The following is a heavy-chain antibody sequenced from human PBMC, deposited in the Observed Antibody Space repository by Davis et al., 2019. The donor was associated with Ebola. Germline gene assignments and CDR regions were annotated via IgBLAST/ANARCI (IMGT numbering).Heavy chain of an antibody. D-gene: IGHD6-19*01. CDR3: AKDTSNVWFDV. Sequence: PGGSLRLSCAASGFVFSSYVMSWVRRAPGKGLEWVSTLGLSGDTYYADSVKGRFTISRDNSMNTLQLQMNSLRVEDTAIYYCAKDTSNVWFDVWGQGTMVTVSS. CDR2: LGLSGDT. V-gene: IGHV3-23*01. CDR1: GFVFSSYV. J-gene: IGHJ3*01.